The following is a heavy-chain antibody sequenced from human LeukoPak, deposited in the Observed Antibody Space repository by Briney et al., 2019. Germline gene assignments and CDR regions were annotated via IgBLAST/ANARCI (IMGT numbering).Heavy chain of an antibody. CDR2: IYYSGST. CDR3: ARDDGDYGFDY. D-gene: IGHD4-17*01. CDR1: GGSISSGGYY. V-gene: IGHV4-31*03. Sequence: ASQTLSLTCTVSGGSISSGGYYWSWIRQHPWKGLGWLGYIYYSGSTDYNPSLKSRLTISVDRSKNQFSLMLTSVTAADTAVYYCARDDGDYGFDYWGQGTLVTVSS. J-gene: IGHJ4*02.